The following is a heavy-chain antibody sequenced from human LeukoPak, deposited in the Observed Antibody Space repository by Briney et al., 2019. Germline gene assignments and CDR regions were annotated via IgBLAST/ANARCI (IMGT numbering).Heavy chain of an antibody. D-gene: IGHD3-16*01. CDR1: GFTFSSYV. J-gene: IGHJ6*02. CDR3: AKLPYPPYYYYGMDV. V-gene: IGHV3-23*01. Sequence: GGSLRLSCAASGFTFSSYVMSWVRQAPGKGLEWVSSISNSGGSTYYADSVKGRFTISRDNSKNTLYLQMNSLRAEDTAVYYCAKLPYPPYYYYGMDVWGQGTTVTVSS. CDR2: ISNSGGST.